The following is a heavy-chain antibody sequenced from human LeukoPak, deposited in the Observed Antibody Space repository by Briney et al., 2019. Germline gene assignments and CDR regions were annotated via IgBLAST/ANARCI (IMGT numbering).Heavy chain of an antibody. D-gene: IGHD3-9*01. J-gene: IGHJ4*02. CDR1: GGSISSFY. V-gene: IGHV4-59*01. CDR2: IYHSGST. CDR3: ARSSSYYDILTGYYPPSYTDY. Sequence: PSETLSLTCTVSGGSISSFYWSWIRQPPGKGLEWIGYIYHSGSTNYNPSLKSRVTISVDSSNNQSSLNLNSVTAADTAVYYCARSSSYYDILTGYYPPSYTDYWGQGTLVTVSS.